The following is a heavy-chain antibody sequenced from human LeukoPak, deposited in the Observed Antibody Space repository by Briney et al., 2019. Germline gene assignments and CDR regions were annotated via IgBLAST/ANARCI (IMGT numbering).Heavy chain of an antibody. CDR3: VRGCTSTSCYDY. CDR2: GNEDGNKK. Sequence: AGGSLRLSCTASGFTFRRFWMGWVRQAPGKGLEWVANGNEDGNKKYYVDSVKGRFTISRDNTKNSLYLQMNSLRVEDTAVYYCVRGCTSTSCYDYWGQGTLVTVSS. V-gene: IGHV3-7*01. J-gene: IGHJ4*02. D-gene: IGHD2-2*01. CDR1: GFTFRRFW.